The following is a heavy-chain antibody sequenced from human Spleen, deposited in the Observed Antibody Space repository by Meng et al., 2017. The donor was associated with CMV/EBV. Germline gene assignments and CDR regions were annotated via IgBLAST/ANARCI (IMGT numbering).Heavy chain of an antibody. D-gene: IGHD1-1*01. CDR2: IYYTGST. CDR1: GGSISSGDYW. CDR3: ARAHWRRDDAFDI. Sequence: SCTVSGGSISSGDYWWSWIRQPPGQGLEWIGYIYYTGSTYYNPSLKSRVTISIDTSKNQFSLKLSSVTAADTAVYYCARAHWRRDDAFDIWGQGTMVTV. J-gene: IGHJ3*02. V-gene: IGHV4-30-4*01.